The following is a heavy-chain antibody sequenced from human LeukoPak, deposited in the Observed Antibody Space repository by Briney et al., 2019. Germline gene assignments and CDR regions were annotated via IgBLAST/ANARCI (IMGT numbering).Heavy chain of an antibody. CDR3: GRDPDS. CDR2: IKQDGNEK. J-gene: IGHJ5*01. CDR1: GFIFSNYC. V-gene: IGHV3-7*04. Sequence: GGSLRLSCTASGFIFSNYCMNWVRQAPGKGLEWVANIKQDGNEKYYVDSVKGRFTISRDNAKNSLYLQMNSLTAEDTAVYYCGRDPDSWGQGTVVTVSS.